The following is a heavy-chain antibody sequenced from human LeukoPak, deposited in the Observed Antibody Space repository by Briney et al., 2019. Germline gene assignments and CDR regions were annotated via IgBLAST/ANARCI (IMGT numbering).Heavy chain of an antibody. CDR3: ARGGDYIWGTFRPLDY. Sequence: SETLSLTCTVSGGSMTSGSYHWGWIRQHLGKGLEWIGYIYRNGTTYYNPSLTSRVAISGDPSENQFSLKVTSVTAADTAVYYCARGGDYIWGTFRPLDYWGQGALVTVSS. CDR2: IYRNGTT. D-gene: IGHD3-16*02. CDR1: GGSMTSGSYH. V-gene: IGHV4-31*03. J-gene: IGHJ4*02.